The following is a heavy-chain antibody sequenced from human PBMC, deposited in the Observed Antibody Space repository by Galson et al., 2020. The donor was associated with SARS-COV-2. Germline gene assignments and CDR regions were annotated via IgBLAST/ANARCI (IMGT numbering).Heavy chain of an antibody. CDR1: GYTFTGYY. CDR2: NNPDSGDT. CDR3: ARGSNNWGRGFFDL. D-gene: IGHD7-27*01. V-gene: IGHV1-2*04. J-gene: IGHJ2*01. Sequence: ASVTVSCKASGYTFTGYYMHWVRQAPGQGLEWMGWNNPDSGDTNYAQKFQDWVTMTRDTYITTAYMELSRLSSDDTAVYYCARGSNNWGRGFFDLWGRGTLVTVSS.